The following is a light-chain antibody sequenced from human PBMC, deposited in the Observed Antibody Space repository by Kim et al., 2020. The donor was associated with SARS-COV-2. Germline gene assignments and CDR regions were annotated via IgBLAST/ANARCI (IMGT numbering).Light chain of an antibody. CDR3: QQTSGDPPT. CDR2: AAS. J-gene: IGKJ2*01. CDR1: QSISEY. Sequence: SASVGDRVTITCRASQSISEYLNWYQYKPGKAPKLLIYAASSLKSGVPSRFSGSGSGTNFTLTIRSLQPEDFATYYCQQTSGDPPTFGQGTKLEI. V-gene: IGKV1-39*01.